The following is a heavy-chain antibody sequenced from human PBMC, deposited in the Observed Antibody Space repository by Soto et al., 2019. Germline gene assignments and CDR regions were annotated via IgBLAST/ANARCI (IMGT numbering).Heavy chain of an antibody. CDR2: ISPRTGSA. CDR3: ARGPYYRPAYGMDV. J-gene: IGHJ6*02. Sequence: ASVKVSCKASGYTFTDYYIHWVRQAPGQGLEWMGWISPRTGSANFAQRFQGRVSMTRDTSITTAYMELRRLKSDDTAVYYCARGPYYRPAYGMDVWGPGTTDTVSS. D-gene: IGHD1-26*01. CDR1: GYTFTDYY. V-gene: IGHV1-2*02.